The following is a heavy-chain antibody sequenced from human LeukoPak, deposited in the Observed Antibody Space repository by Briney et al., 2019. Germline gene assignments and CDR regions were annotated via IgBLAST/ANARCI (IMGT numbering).Heavy chain of an antibody. V-gene: IGHV1-18*01. J-gene: IGHJ5*02. CDR1: GYTFANYG. CDR2: ISAYNGNT. Sequence: ASVKVSCKASGYTFANYGINWVRQAPGQGLGWMGWISAYNGNTNYAQKLQGRVTMTTDTSTSTAYMELRSLRSDDTAVYYCARDLAGYYGSGDSDNWFDPWGQGTLVTVSS. D-gene: IGHD3-10*01. CDR3: ARDLAGYYGSGDSDNWFDP.